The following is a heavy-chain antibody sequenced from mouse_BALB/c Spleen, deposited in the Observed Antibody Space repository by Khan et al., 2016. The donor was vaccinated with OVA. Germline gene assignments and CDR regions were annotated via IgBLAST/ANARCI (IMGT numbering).Heavy chain of an antibody. CDR1: GYIFTNYG. Sequence: QIQLVQSGPELKQPGETVKISCKASGYIFTNYGMTWVKQAPGKGLKWMGWINTYTGEPTYADDFKGRFAFSLETSANTAYLQSHNRTNEYTATYFCARTLYGSGYDYAMDYLGQGTSVTVSS. CDR2: INTYTGEP. J-gene: IGHJ4*01. CDR3: ARTLYGSGYDYAMDY. D-gene: IGHD1-1*01. V-gene: IGHV9-3-1*01.